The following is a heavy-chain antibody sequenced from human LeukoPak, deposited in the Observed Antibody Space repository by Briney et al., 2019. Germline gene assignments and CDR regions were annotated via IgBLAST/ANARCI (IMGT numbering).Heavy chain of an antibody. CDR2: ISAYNGNT. D-gene: IGHD3-10*01. CDR3: AIEVVRGVIPHYYYYGMDV. CDR1: GYTFTSYG. J-gene: IGHJ6*02. V-gene: IGHV1-18*01. Sequence: ASVKVSCKASGYTFTSYGISWVRQAPGQGLEWMGWISAYNGNTNYAQKLQGRVTMTTDTSTSTAYMELRSLRSDDTAVYYCAIEVVRGVIPHYYYYGMDVWGQGTTVTVSS.